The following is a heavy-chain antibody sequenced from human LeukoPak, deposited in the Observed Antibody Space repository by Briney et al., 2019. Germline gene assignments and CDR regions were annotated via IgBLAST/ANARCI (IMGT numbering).Heavy chain of an antibody. Sequence: KSGGSLRLSCAASGFTFSDYYMSWIRQAPGKGLEWVSYISSSGSTIYYADSVKGRFTISRDNSKNTLYLQMNSLRPEDTAVYYCAAKGNGYTGIYVFAHWGQGTLVTVSS. J-gene: IGHJ4*02. CDR1: GFTFSDYY. CDR3: AAKGNGYTGIYVFAH. D-gene: IGHD5-12*01. V-gene: IGHV3-11*04. CDR2: ISSSGSTI.